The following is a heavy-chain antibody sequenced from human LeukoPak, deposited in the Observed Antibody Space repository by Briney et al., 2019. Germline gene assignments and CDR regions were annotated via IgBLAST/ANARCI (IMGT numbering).Heavy chain of an antibody. CDR2: ISYDGIKK. CDR3: ARDLGLDVVVVPAAIHRNDYYYYGMDV. D-gene: IGHD2-2*01. V-gene: IGHV3-30*04. J-gene: IGHJ6*02. CDR1: GFTFSSYA. Sequence: PGGSLRLSCAASGFTFSSYAMHWVRQAPGKGLEWVAVISYDGIKKYYADSVKGRFTISRDNSKNTPYLQMNSLRADDTAVYYCARDLGLDVVVVPAAIHRNDYYYYGMDVWGQGTTVTVSS.